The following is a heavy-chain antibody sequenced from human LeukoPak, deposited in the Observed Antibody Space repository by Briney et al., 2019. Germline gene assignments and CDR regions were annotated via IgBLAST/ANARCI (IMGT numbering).Heavy chain of an antibody. D-gene: IGHD3-10*01. V-gene: IGHV3-7*01. Sequence: GGSLRLSCAASGFTFSSYGMHWVRQAPGKGLEWVANIKQDGSEKHYVDSVKGRFTISRDNAKNSLFLQLNSLRAEDTAVYYCARDQITMLRGVTIKDYYYYYMDVWGKGTSVTVSS. J-gene: IGHJ6*03. CDR2: IKQDGSEK. CDR1: GFTFSSYG. CDR3: ARDQITMLRGVTIKDYYYYYMDV.